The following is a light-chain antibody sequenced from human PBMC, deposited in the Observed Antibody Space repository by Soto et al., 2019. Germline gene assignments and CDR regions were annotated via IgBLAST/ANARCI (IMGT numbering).Light chain of an antibody. CDR1: QGIRDD. Sequence: DIQMTQPPSSLSASVGDRVTITCRASQGIRDDLGWYQQKPGKAPKRLIYAASSLQSGAPSRFSSSVSGTEFTLTISSLQPEDFATYYCLQHNSYPRFTFGPGPKVDIK. J-gene: IGKJ3*01. V-gene: IGKV1-17*01. CDR2: AAS. CDR3: LQHNSYPRFT.